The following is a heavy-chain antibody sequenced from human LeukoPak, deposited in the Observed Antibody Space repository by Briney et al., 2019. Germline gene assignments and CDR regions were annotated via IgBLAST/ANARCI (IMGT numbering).Heavy chain of an antibody. CDR3: ATKVAGTSHFSY. D-gene: IGHD6-19*01. Sequence: GGSLRLSCAASGFTISTFEMSWVRQAPGKGLEWVSYISDSGSAIQHADSVRGRFAISRDNAKNSLYLEMHSLRVEDTAVYYCATKVAGTSHFSYWGQGTLVTVSS. CDR2: ISDSGSAI. CDR1: GFTISTFE. V-gene: IGHV3-48*03. J-gene: IGHJ4*02.